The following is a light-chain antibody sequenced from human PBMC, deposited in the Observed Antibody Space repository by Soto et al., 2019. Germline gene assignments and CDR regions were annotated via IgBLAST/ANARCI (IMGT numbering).Light chain of an antibody. CDR3: QQLNNYPLT. V-gene: IGKV1-17*03. CDR1: QGITTF. Sequence: DIQMTQSPSVVSASVGDTVTVTCRASQGITTFLAWFRQRPGRVPERLIYGASSLQSGVPSRFSGRGSGTEFTLTISSLQPEDFATYYCQQLNNYPLTFGGGTKVDIK. J-gene: IGKJ4*01. CDR2: GAS.